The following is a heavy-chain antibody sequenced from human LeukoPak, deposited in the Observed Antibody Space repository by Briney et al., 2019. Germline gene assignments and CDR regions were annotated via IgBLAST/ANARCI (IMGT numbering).Heavy chain of an antibody. CDR3: ARGDSGWYMVYYGMDV. V-gene: IGHV3-48*03. J-gene: IGHJ6*02. D-gene: IGHD6-19*01. CDR2: ISSSGSTI. CDR1: GFTFSSYE. Sequence: GGSLRLSCAASGFTFSSYEMNWVRQAPGKGLEWVSYISSSGSTIYYADSVKGRFTISRDNAKNSLYLQMNSLRAEDTAVYYCARGDSGWYMVYYGMDVWGQGTTVTVSS.